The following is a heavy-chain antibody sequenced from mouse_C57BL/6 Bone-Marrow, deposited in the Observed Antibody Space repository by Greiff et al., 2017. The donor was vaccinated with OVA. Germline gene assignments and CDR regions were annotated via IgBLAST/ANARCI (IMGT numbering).Heavy chain of an antibody. Sequence: VKLQQSGPELVKPGASVKISCKASGYAFSSSWMNWVKRRPGKGLEWVGRIFPGVGDTNYNGTFKGRATLTADKSSSTAYMQLSSLTSEDAAVYFCAREYDYSALDYWGQGTSVTVSS. CDR2: IFPGVGDT. V-gene: IGHV1-82*01. CDR1: GYAFSSSW. D-gene: IGHD5-2*01. J-gene: IGHJ4*01. CDR3: AREYDYSALDY.